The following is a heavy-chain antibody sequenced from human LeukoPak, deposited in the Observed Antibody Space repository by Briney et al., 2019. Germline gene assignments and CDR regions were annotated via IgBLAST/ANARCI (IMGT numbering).Heavy chain of an antibody. CDR1: GGSISSYY. Sequence: SETLSLTCTVSGGSISSYYWSWIRQPPGKGLEWIGYIYYSGSTNYNPSLKSRVTISVDTSKNQFSLKLSSVTAADTAVYYCAIYDSSGRDAFDIWGQGTLVTVSS. CDR2: IYYSGST. J-gene: IGHJ3*02. D-gene: IGHD3-22*01. CDR3: AIYDSSGRDAFDI. V-gene: IGHV4-59*08.